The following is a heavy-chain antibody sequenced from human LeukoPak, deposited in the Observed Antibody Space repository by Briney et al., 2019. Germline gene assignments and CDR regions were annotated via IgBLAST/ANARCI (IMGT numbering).Heavy chain of an antibody. D-gene: IGHD2-2*01. V-gene: IGHV3-73*01. CDR3: TRHSDAYCSRANCYVDNFYGLDV. Sequence: GGSLRLSCAASGFTFSGSAMHWVRQASGKGLEWVGRIRSRANSYVTAYAAAVTGRSIISRDDSSDTAYLQMNSLTTEDTAVYYCTRHSDAYCSRANCYVDNFYGLDVWGQGTRVTVSS. CDR1: GFTFSGSA. CDR2: IRSRANSYVT. J-gene: IGHJ6*02.